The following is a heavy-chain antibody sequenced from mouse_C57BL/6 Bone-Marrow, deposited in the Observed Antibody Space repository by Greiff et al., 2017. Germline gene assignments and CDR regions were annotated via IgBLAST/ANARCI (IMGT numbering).Heavy chain of an antibody. V-gene: IGHV5-15*04. CDR1: GFTFSDYG. Sequence: EVTVEESGGGLVQPGGSLKLSCAASGFTFSDYGMAWVRQAPRKGPEWVAIIINLAYSIYHADTVTGRFTISRENAKNTLYLEMSSLRSEDTAMYSCARHSYSYGSRGYAMDYWGQGTSVTVSS. J-gene: IGHJ4*01. CDR2: IINLAYSI. CDR3: ARHSYSYGSRGYAMDY. D-gene: IGHD1-1*01.